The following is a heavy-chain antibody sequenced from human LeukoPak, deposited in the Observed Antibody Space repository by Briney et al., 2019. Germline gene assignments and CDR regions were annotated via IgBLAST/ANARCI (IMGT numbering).Heavy chain of an antibody. V-gene: IGHV4-39*01. CDR2: FYYSGST. CDR3: ARRLDSSCYLIIDY. Sequence: PSETLSLTCTVSGDSISGSSYYWGWIRRPPGKGLEWIGTFYYSGSTYYNPSLKSRVTISVDTSKNQFSLKLSSVTAADTAVYYCARRLDSSCYLIIDYWGQGTLVTVSS. CDR1: GDSISGSSYY. D-gene: IGHD3-22*01. J-gene: IGHJ4*02.